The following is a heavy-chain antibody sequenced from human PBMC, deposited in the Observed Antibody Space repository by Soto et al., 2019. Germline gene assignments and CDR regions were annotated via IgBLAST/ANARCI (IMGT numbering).Heavy chain of an antibody. V-gene: IGHV3-33*01. CDR2: IWHDGSQK. CDR3: EGRDDPFYV. J-gene: IGHJ3*01. CDR1: GFTFSNYG. Sequence: QVQLVESGGGVVQPGTSLRLSCVATGFTFSNYGIHWVRQAPGRGLEWVAVIWHDGSQKYLADSVRGRFTISRDNSKNTVSLQMNSLRSEDTAVYDCEGRDDPFYVWGQGTMVTVSS.